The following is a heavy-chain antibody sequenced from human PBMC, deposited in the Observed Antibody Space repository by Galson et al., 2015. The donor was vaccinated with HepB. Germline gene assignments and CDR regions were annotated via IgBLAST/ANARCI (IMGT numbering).Heavy chain of an antibody. V-gene: IGHV3-23*01. CDR1: GFTFSSYT. D-gene: IGHD3-10*01. J-gene: IGHJ4*02. Sequence: SLRLSCAASGFTFSSYTMTWVRQAPGKGLEWVSTVSASGDSTYYADSVKGRFTISRDNSKNTPYLQMNSLRAEDTAVYYCAKGGHGSGTYLYYFDYWGRGTLVSVSS. CDR3: AKGGHGSGTYLYYFDY. CDR2: VSASGDST.